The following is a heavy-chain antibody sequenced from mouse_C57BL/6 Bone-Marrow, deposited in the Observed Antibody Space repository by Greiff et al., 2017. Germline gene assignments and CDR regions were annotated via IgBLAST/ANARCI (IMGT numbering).Heavy chain of an antibody. CDR1: GYTFTSYW. Sequence: QVQLQQPGAELVMPGASVKLSCKASGYTFTSYWMHWVKQRPGQGLEWIGEIDPSDSNTNYNQKFKDKSTLTVDKSSSTAYMQRSSLTSEDSAVYYCARGGFDYWGQGTTLTVSS. V-gene: IGHV1-69*01. CDR2: IDPSDSNT. J-gene: IGHJ2*01. CDR3: ARGGFDY.